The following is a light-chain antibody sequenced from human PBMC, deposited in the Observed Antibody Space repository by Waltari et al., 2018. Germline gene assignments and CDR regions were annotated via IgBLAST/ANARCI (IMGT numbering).Light chain of an antibody. J-gene: IGKJ1*01. Sequence: AIQMTQSPSSLSASVGDRVTITCRASQGIRNDLGWYQQKPGKAPTLLICAASSLHSGVPSRFSGSGSGTYFTLTISSLQPEDFATYYCLQDYNYPWTFGQGTKVEIK. CDR3: LQDYNYPWT. V-gene: IGKV1-6*01. CDR1: QGIRND. CDR2: AAS.